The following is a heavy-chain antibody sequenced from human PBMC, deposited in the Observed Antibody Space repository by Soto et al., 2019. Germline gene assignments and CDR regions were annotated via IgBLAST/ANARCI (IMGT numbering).Heavy chain of an antibody. J-gene: IGHJ6*02. Sequence: GASVKVSCKASGGTFSSYAISWVRQAPGQGLEWMGRIIPILGIANYAQKFQGRVTITADKSTSTAYMELSSLRSEDTAVYYCARDCSGGSCYSLGGMDVWGQGTTVTVSS. CDR2: IIPILGIA. CDR1: GGTFSSYA. CDR3: ARDCSGGSCYSLGGMDV. V-gene: IGHV1-69*04. D-gene: IGHD2-15*01.